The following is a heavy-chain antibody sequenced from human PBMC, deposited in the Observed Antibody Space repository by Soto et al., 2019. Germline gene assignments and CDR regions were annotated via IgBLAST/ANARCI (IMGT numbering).Heavy chain of an antibody. J-gene: IGHJ4*02. V-gene: IGHV3-74*01. Sequence: GGSLRLSCAASGFTFSSYWMHWVRQAPGKGLVWVSRINSDGSSTSYADSVKGRFTISRDNAKNTLYLHMNSLRAEDTAVYYCARVGWSSSFDYWGQGTLVTVSS. CDR2: INSDGSST. CDR3: ARVGWSSSFDY. CDR1: GFTFSSYW. D-gene: IGHD6-6*01.